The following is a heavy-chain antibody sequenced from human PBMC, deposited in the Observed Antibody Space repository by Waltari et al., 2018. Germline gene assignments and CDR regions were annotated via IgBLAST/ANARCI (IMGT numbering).Heavy chain of an antibody. J-gene: IGHJ6*03. V-gene: IGHV3-30*18. D-gene: IGHD2-8*01. CDR2: ISYDGSNK. Sequence: QVQLVESGGGVVQPGRSLRLSCAASGFTFSSYGMHGVRQAPGKGLEWVAVISYDGSNKYYADSVKGRFTISRDNSKNTLYLQMNSLRAEDTAVYYCAKDPRMALDYYYYMDVWGKGTTVTVSS. CDR1: GFTFSSYG. CDR3: AKDPRMALDYYYYMDV.